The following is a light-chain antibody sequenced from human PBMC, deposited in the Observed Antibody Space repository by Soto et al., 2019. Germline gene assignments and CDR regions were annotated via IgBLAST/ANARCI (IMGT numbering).Light chain of an antibody. CDR3: SSYTSSSTYVV. J-gene: IGLJ2*01. CDR2: DVI. V-gene: IGLV2-14*03. CDR1: SSDVGGYNY. Sequence: QSVLTQPASVSGSPGQSITISCTGTSSDVGGYNYVSWYQQHPGNAPKLMIYDVINRPSGVSNRFSGSKSGNSASLTISGLQAEDEADYYCSSYTSSSTYVVFGGGTKLTVL.